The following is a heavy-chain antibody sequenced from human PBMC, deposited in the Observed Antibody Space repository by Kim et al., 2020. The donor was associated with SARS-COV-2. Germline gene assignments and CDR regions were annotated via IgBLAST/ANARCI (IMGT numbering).Heavy chain of an antibody. Sequence: GGSLRLSCAASGFTFSSYSMNWVRQAPGKGLEWVSSISSSSSYIYYADSVKGRFTISRDNAKNSLYLQMNSLRAEDTAVYYCARDPHLDYDILTGPYFDYWGQGTLVTVSS. CDR3: ARDPHLDYDILTGPYFDY. CDR2: ISSSSSYI. D-gene: IGHD3-9*01. CDR1: GFTFSSYS. V-gene: IGHV3-21*01. J-gene: IGHJ4*02.